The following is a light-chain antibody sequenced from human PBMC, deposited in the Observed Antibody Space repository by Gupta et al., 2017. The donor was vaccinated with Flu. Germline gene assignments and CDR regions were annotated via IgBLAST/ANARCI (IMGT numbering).Light chain of an antibody. Sequence: QSVLTQPPSVSGAPGQTVTISCTGSSSNIGAGYDVHWYQHLPGTAPKLLIHDNTNRPSGVPDRFSGSKSGTSASLAITGLQAEDEADYYCQSYDSSLSASGVFGGGTKLTVL. CDR1: SSNIGAGYD. CDR2: DNT. J-gene: IGLJ3*02. V-gene: IGLV1-40*01. CDR3: QSYDSSLSASGV.